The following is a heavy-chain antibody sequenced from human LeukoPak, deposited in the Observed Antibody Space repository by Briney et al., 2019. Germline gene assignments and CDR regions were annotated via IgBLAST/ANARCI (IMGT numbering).Heavy chain of an antibody. CDR2: MNPNSGNT. V-gene: IGHV1-8*03. J-gene: IGHJ4*02. Sequence: GASVKVSCKASGGTFSSYAISWVRQAPGQGLEWMGWMNPNSGNTGYAQKFQGRVTITRNTSISTAYMELSSLRSEDTAVYYCARDDGKNWGRGTLVTVSS. CDR3: ARDDGKN. CDR1: GGTFSSYA. D-gene: IGHD1-1*01.